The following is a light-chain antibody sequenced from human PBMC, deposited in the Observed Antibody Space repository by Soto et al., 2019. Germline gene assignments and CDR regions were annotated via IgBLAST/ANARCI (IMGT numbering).Light chain of an antibody. CDR2: DTN. Sequence: QSVLTQPPSVSAAPGQRVTISCSGNNSNVGNNFVSWYQQFPGTAPKLLIYDTNKRPSGIPDRFSGSKTGTSATLGITGLQTGDEGDYYCETLDSGLSAGIFGGGTKVTVL. V-gene: IGLV1-51*01. CDR3: ETLDSGLSAGI. CDR1: NSNVGNNF. J-gene: IGLJ2*01.